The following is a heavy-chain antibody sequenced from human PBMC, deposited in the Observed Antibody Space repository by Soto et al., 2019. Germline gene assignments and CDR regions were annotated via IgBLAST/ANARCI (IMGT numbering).Heavy chain of an antibody. Sequence: QVQLQESGPGLVKPSQTLSLTCTVSGGSISSGDYYWSWIRQPPGKGLEWIGYIYYSGSTYYNPSLKSRVTITVETSKKQFSLKLRSVTAADTDAYYCARCRSSSWAYYYYGMDVWGQGTTVTVAS. V-gene: IGHV4-30-4*01. CDR2: IYYSGST. D-gene: IGHD6-13*01. CDR1: GGSISSGDYY. J-gene: IGHJ6*02. CDR3: ARCRSSSWAYYYYGMDV.